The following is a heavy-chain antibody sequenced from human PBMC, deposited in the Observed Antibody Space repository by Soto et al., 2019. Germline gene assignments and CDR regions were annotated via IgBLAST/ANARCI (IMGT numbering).Heavy chain of an antibody. D-gene: IGHD3-3*01. V-gene: IGHV3-23*01. Sequence: LRLSCAASGFTFSSYAMSWVRQAPGKGLEWVSAISGSGGSTYYADSVKGRFTISRDNSKNTLYLQMNSLRAEDTAVYYCAKADTYDFWSGYLDYWGQGTLVTVSS. CDR2: ISGSGGST. J-gene: IGHJ4*02. CDR1: GFTFSSYA. CDR3: AKADTYDFWSGYLDY.